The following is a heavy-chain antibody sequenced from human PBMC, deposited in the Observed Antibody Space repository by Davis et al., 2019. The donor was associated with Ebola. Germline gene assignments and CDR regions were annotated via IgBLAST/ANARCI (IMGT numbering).Heavy chain of an antibody. Sequence: MPSETLSLTCTVSGYSISSGYYWGWIRQPPGKGLEWIGSIYHSGSTYYNPSLKSRVTISVDTSKNQFSLKLSSVTAADTAVYYCARDPPRVSWGQGTLVTVSS. CDR2: IYHSGST. CDR1: GYSISSGYY. D-gene: IGHD2-8*01. J-gene: IGHJ5*02. CDR3: ARDPPRVS. V-gene: IGHV4-38-2*02.